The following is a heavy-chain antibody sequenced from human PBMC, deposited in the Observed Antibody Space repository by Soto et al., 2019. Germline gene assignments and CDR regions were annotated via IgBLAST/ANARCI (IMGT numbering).Heavy chain of an antibody. CDR2: IYAGDSDP. Sequence: PGESLKISCKGSGYSFSDYWIGWVRQVPGKGLEWVGTIYAGDSDPRYSPSFEGQVTMSVDKSISTAYLHWSSLKASDSAIYYCARKHTLDSSAWYNWGQGNLVTVSS. V-gene: IGHV5-51*01. CDR1: GYSFSDYW. D-gene: IGHD6-19*01. J-gene: IGHJ4*02. CDR3: ARKHTLDSSAWYN.